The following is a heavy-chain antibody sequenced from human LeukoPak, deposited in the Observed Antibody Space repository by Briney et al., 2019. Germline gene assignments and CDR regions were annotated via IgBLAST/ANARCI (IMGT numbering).Heavy chain of an antibody. V-gene: IGHV3-64*04. D-gene: IGHD3-10*01. CDR1: GFTFSSYA. J-gene: IGHJ3*02. CDR3: ARDWRYYGSGSYYNGDAFDI. Sequence: GGSLRLSCSASGFTFSSYAMHWVRQAPGKGLEYVSAISSNGGSIYYADSVKGRFTISRDNAKNSLYLQMNSLRAEDTAVYYCARDWRYYGSGSYYNGDAFDIWGQGTMVTVSS. CDR2: ISSNGGSI.